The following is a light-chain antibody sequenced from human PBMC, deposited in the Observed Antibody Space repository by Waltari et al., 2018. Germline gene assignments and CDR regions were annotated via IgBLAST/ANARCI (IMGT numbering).Light chain of an antibody. CDR1: QSINSF. Sequence: DIQMTQSPSSLSASVGDRVTITCRASQSINSFLNWYQQKPGKAPKLLINAASSLQSGVPSRFSGSGSGTDFTPTISSLQPEDFAAYYCQQSYSTPLTFGGGTKVEIK. J-gene: IGKJ4*01. V-gene: IGKV1-39*01. CDR2: AAS. CDR3: QQSYSTPLT.